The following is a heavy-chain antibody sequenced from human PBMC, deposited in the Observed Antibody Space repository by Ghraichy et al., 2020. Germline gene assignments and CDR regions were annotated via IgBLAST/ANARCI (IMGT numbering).Heavy chain of an antibody. D-gene: IGHD4-17*01. CDR3: ARRTGDYGDLGHYFDY. J-gene: IGHJ4*02. CDR1: GGSINYFH. V-gene: IGHV4-59*01. Sequence: SETLSLTCTVSGGSINYFHWSWIRQSPGKGLEWIGYISYSGGTNYNPSLKYRVTISVDTSKNQFSLKLTSVTAADTAIYYCARRTGDYGDLGHYFDYWGQGALVTVSP. CDR2: ISYSGGT.